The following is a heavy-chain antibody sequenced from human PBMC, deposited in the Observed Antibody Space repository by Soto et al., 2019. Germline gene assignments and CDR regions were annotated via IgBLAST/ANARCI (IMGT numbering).Heavy chain of an antibody. CDR2: ISGSGDST. CDR3: AKRATGTYFDY. D-gene: IGHD1-1*01. V-gene: IGHV3-23*01. J-gene: IGHJ4*02. CDR1: GFTFSSYA. Sequence: EVQLLESGGGLVQPGGSLRLSCAASGFTFSSYAMSWVRQAPGKGLEWVSVISGSGDSTYYADSVKGRFTISRDNSKNTLYLQMNSLRVEDTVVYYCAKRATGTYFDYWGQGTLVTVSS.